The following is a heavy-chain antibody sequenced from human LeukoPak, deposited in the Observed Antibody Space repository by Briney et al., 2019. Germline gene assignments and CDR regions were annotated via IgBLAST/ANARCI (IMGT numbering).Heavy chain of an antibody. D-gene: IGHD3-22*01. CDR2: IYYSGST. CDR3: ARARKSYYYDSSGYVFDY. V-gene: IGHV4-59*01. Sequence: LETLSLTCTVSGGSISSYYWSWIRQPPGKGLEWIGYIYYSGSTNYNPSLKSRVTISVDTSKNQFSLKLSSVTAADTAVYYCARARKSYYYDSSGYVFDYWGQGTLVTVSS. CDR1: GGSISSYY. J-gene: IGHJ4*02.